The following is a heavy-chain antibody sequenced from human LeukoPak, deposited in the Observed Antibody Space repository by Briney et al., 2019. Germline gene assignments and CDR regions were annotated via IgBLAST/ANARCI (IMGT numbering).Heavy chain of an antibody. J-gene: IGHJ4*02. D-gene: IGHD6-13*01. CDR1: GGSFSGYY. Sequence: PSETLSLTCAVCGGSFSGYYWSWIRQPPGKGLEWIGEINHSGSTNYNPSLKSRVTISVDTSKNQFSLKLSSVTAADTAVYYCAGDDLAAAGYYFDYWGQGTLVTVSS. CDR2: INHSGST. V-gene: IGHV4-34*01. CDR3: AGDDLAAAGYYFDY.